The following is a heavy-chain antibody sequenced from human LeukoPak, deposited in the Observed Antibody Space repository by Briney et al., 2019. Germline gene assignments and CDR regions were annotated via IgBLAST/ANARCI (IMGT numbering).Heavy chain of an antibody. CDR2: IYYSGST. J-gene: IGHJ6*03. CDR1: GGSISSSSYY. V-gene: IGHV4-39*01. Sequence: SETLSPTCTVSGGSISSSSYYWGWIRQPPWKGLERIGSIYYSGSTYYNPSLKSRVTISVDTSKNQFSLKLSSVTAADTAVYYCARQTLYSSSWYENYYYYYYMDVWGKGTTVTISS. D-gene: IGHD6-13*01. CDR3: ARQTLYSSSWYENYYYYYYMDV.